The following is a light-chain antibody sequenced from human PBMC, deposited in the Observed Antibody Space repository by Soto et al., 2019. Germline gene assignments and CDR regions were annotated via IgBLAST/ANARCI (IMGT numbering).Light chain of an antibody. CDR2: SVS. J-gene: IGKJ1*01. Sequence: EIVMPKSLATLLLYTGETAPLSCRASQSVRKNLAWYQQKPGQTPRLLIYSVSSRATGIPDRFSGSGSGTDFTLTISRLEPEEFAMYYCMHHGSSLWTVGKGTKVDI. V-gene: IGKV3-20*01. CDR3: MHHGSSLWT. CDR1: QSVRKN.